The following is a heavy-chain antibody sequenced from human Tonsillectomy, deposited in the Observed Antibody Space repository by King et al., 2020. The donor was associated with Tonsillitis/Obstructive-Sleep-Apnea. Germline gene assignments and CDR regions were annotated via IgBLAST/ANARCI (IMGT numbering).Heavy chain of an antibody. CDR2: INPNSGGT. Sequence: QLVESGAEVKKPGASVKVSCKTSGYTFTDYYMHWVRQAPGQGLEWMGWINPNSGGTNYVQRFQGRVTMTRATSISTVHMELSRLRSDETAVYYCARERYNGGVDVWGQGTTVTV. D-gene: IGHD2-8*01. CDR3: ARERYNGGVDV. CDR1: GYTFTDYY. V-gene: IGHV1-2*02. J-gene: IGHJ6*02.